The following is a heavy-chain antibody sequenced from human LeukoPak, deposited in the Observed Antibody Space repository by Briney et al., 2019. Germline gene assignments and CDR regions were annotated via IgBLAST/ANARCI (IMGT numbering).Heavy chain of an antibody. CDR3: ARNRNDYDFWSGYSMSYFDY. CDR2: IKWNGGST. D-gene: IGHD3-3*01. V-gene: IGHV3-20*04. Sequence: GGSLRLSCAASGFTFEDYDMNWVRQAPGKGLEWVSGIKWNGGSTGYADSVRGRFTISRDNAKNSLYLQMNSLRAEDTALYYCARNRNDYDFWSGYSMSYFDYWGQGTLVTVSS. J-gene: IGHJ4*02. CDR1: GFTFEDYD.